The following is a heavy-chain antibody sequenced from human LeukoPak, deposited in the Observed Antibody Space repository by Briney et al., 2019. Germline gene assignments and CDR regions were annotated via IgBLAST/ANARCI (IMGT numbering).Heavy chain of an antibody. Sequence: ASVKVFCKASGGTFSSYAISWVRQAPGQGLEWMGGIIPIFGTANYAQKFQGRVTITADESTSTAYMELSSLRSEDTAVYYCARGLTTLPGAFDYWGQGTLVIVSS. V-gene: IGHV1-69*13. D-gene: IGHD4-11*01. CDR2: IIPIFGTA. J-gene: IGHJ4*02. CDR1: GGTFSSYA. CDR3: ARGLTTLPGAFDY.